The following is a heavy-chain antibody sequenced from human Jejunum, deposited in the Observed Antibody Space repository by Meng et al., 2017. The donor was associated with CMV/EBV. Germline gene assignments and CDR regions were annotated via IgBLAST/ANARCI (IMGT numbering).Heavy chain of an antibody. CDR3: ARGGAGSSLDV. Sequence: CTVSCGSISSYYWSWVRQSPGKGLEWLGYIHYSESTKYNPSLESRVTMSLDRSRNQFSLRLSSVTAADTAVYYCARGGAGSSLDVWGHGTTVTVSS. CDR2: IHYSEST. J-gene: IGHJ6*02. V-gene: IGHV4-59*01. CDR1: CGSISSYY.